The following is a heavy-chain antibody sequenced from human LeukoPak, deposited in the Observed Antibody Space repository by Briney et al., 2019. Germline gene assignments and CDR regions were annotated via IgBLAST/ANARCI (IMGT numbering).Heavy chain of an antibody. Sequence: SLRLSRATPGFALCRYLVGWGRQAPGKGLGGVTNINQGGSEKYYVDSVKGRFTISRDDAKTSLYLQMNSLRAEDTALYYCARLSTVDFWSPFDYWGQGTLVTVSS. CDR1: GFALCRYL. D-gene: IGHD3-3*01. CDR3: ARLSTVDFWSPFDY. J-gene: IGHJ4*02. V-gene: IGHV3-7*05. CDR2: INQGGSEK.